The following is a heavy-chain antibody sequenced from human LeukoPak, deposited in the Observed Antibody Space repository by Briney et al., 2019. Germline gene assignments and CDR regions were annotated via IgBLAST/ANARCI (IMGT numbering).Heavy chain of an antibody. CDR1: GFTFSDYY. D-gene: IGHD6-13*01. Sequence: GGSLRLSCAASGFTFSDYYMSWIRQAPGKGLEWVSGISWNSGSIGYADSVKGRFTISRDNAKNSLYLQMNSLRAEDTALYYCAKDMAAAGTSPFDYWGQGTLVTVSS. CDR2: ISWNSGSI. V-gene: IGHV3-9*01. J-gene: IGHJ4*02. CDR3: AKDMAAAGTSPFDY.